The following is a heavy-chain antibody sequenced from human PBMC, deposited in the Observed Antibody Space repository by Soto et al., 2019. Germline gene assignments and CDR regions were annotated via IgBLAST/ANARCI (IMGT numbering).Heavy chain of an antibody. D-gene: IGHD3-22*01. CDR3: TRYYYESSGYYVY. J-gene: IGHJ4*02. V-gene: IGHV3-49*04. CDR1: GFTFGSYA. Sequence: PGGSLRLSCTGSGFTFGSYALGWVRQAPGKGLEWAGVIRSEANGGTTDYAASVKGRITISRDDSKSIAYMEINSLQTEDTAVYSCTRYYYESSGYYVYWGQGALVTVSS. CDR2: IRSEANGGTT.